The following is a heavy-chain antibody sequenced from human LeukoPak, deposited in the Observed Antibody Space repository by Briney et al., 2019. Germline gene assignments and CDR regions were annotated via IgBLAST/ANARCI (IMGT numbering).Heavy chain of an antibody. Sequence: PGGSLRLSCAASGFTFSDYWMTWVCQAPGEGLEWVANIRQDGSGKSHVDSVKGRFTISRDNAKNSLYLKMNSLRAEDTAVDYWARISCRRGSCYEVYDYWGQGSLVTVSS. D-gene: IGHD2-15*01. V-gene: IGHV3-7*01. J-gene: IGHJ4*02. CDR3: ARISCRRGSCYEVYDY. CDR1: GFTFSDYW. CDR2: IRQDGSGK.